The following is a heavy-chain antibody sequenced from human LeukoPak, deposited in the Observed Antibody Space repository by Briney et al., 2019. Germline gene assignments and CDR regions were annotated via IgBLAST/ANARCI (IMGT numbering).Heavy chain of an antibody. Sequence: PGGSLRLSCAASGFTSSIYWMNWVRQAPGKGLVWVSHINSDGSGTGYADSVKGRFTISRDNAKNTLYLQMNSLGAEDTAVYYCARGIVGATDSWGQGTLVTVSS. D-gene: IGHD1-26*01. J-gene: IGHJ4*02. CDR3: ARGIVGATDS. CDR2: INSDGSGT. CDR1: GFTSSIYW. V-gene: IGHV3-74*01.